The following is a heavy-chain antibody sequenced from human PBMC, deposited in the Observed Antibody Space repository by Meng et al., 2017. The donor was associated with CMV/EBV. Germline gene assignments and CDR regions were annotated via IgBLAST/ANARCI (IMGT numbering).Heavy chain of an antibody. Sequence: VQRVESGGGLVPPGGSLSLSCAASGLTVSSNYMSWVRQAPGKGLEWVSVIYSGGSTYYADSVKGRFTISRDNSKNTLYLQMNSLRAEDTAVYYCASYSSGWYIQHWGQGTLVTVSS. CDR3: ASYSSGWYIQH. V-gene: IGHV3-66*01. CDR2: IYSGGST. CDR1: GLTVSSNY. J-gene: IGHJ1*01. D-gene: IGHD6-19*01.